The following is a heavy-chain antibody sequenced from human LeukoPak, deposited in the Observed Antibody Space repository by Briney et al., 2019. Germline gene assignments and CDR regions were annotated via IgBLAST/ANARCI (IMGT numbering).Heavy chain of an antibody. CDR3: ARGITMVRGVIRYYYYMDV. CDR2: IYTSGST. J-gene: IGHJ6*03. D-gene: IGHD3-10*01. CDR1: GGSISSGSYY. V-gene: IGHV4-61*02. Sequence: PSETLSLTCTVPGGSISSGSYYWSWIRQPAGKGLEWIGRIYTSGSTNYNPSLKSRVTISVDTSKNQFSLKLSSVTAADTAVYYCARGITMVRGVIRYYYYMDVWGKGTTVTISS.